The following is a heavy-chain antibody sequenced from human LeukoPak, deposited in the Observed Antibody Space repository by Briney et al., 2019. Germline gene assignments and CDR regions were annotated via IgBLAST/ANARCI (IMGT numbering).Heavy chain of an antibody. CDR3: ARGGVVYPDSFDI. J-gene: IGHJ3*02. Sequence: GGSLRLSCAASGFTFNSYGIHWVRQAPGKGLEWVAVIWYDGNNKYYADSVKGRFTISRDNSKNTLFLQMNSLRAEDTAVYYCARGGVVYPDSFDIWGRGTMVTVSS. D-gene: IGHD2-15*01. CDR1: GFTFNSYG. V-gene: IGHV3-33*01. CDR2: IWYDGNNK.